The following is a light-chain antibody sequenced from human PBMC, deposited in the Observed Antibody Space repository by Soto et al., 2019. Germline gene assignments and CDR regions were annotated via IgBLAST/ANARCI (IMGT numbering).Light chain of an antibody. V-gene: IGKV3-20*01. CDR3: QQYVSLVT. CDR2: GAS. J-gene: IGKJ1*01. CDR1: KSVDSSF. Sequence: EIVLTQSPGSLSLSPGERATLSCRASKSVDSSFFAWYQQKPGQAPRLLIYGASNRATGIPDRFSGSGSGTDFTLTISRLEPEAFAVYYCQQYVSLVTFGQGTKVEIK.